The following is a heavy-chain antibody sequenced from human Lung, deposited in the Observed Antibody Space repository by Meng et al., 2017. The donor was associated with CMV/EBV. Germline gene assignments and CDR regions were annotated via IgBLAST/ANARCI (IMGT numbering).Heavy chain of an antibody. D-gene: IGHD2-2*01. V-gene: IGHV3-23*01. CDR1: GFTFSSYA. Sequence: ESXKISXAASGFTFSSYAMSWVRQAPGKGLEWVSAISGSGGSTYYADSVKGRFTISRDNSKNMLYLQVNSLRAGDTAVYYCVKGTGPAAIYYHGMDVWGQGTTVTVSS. CDR3: VKGTGPAAIYYHGMDV. J-gene: IGHJ6*02. CDR2: ISGSGGST.